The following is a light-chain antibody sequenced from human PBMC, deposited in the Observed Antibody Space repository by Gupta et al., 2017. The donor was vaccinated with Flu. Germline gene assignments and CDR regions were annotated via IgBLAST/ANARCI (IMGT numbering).Light chain of an antibody. V-gene: IGLV3-9*01. J-gene: IGLJ3*02. CDR1: NIGSKN. CDR3: QVWDSNTV. CDR2: RDT. Sequence: VALGQTARITCERNNIGSKNVHWYQQKPGQAPVLVIYRDTNRPSGIPERFSGSNSGNTATLTISRAQAGDEADYYCQVWDSNTVFGGGTKLTVL.